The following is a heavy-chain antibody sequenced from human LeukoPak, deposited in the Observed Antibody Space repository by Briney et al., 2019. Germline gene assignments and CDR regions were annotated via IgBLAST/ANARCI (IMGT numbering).Heavy chain of an antibody. CDR1: GGSISSSSYY. D-gene: IGHD3-22*01. J-gene: IGHJ4*02. Sequence: SETLSLTCTVSGGSISSSSYYWGWIRQPPGKGLEWIGSIYYSGSTYYNPSLKSRVTISVDTSKNQFSLKLSSVTAADTAVYYCARWSNYYDSSGPCFDYWGQGTLVTVSS. CDR3: ARWSNYYDSSGPCFDY. CDR2: IYYSGST. V-gene: IGHV4-39*07.